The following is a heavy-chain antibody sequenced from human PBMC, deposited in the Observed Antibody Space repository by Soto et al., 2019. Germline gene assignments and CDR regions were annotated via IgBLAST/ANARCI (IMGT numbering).Heavy chain of an antibody. V-gene: IGHV1-18*04. J-gene: IGHJ4*02. Sequence: QVQLVQSGAEVKKPGASVKVSCKTSGYTFTSHGISWVRQAPGQGLEWIGWISAYNGNTNYAQKLQGRVTMTTDTTTSTAYMELRSLRSDDTAMYYCARTYCSSARGYSDYWGQGTLVTVSS. D-gene: IGHD2-2*01. CDR1: GYTFTSHG. CDR3: ARTYCSSARGYSDY. CDR2: ISAYNGNT.